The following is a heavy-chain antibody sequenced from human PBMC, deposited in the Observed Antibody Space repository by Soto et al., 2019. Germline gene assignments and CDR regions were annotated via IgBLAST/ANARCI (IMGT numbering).Heavy chain of an antibody. D-gene: IGHD1-26*01. V-gene: IGHV3-30*18. CDR1: GLTFSSYG. J-gene: IGHJ4*02. CDR2: ISYDGSNK. Sequence: QVQLVESGGGVVQPGRSLRLSCAASGLTFSSYGMHWVRQAPGKGLEWVAVISYDGSNKYYADSVKGRFTISRDNSKNTLYLQMNSLRAEDTAVYYCAKGMGWELPYFDYWGQGTLVTVSS. CDR3: AKGMGWELPYFDY.